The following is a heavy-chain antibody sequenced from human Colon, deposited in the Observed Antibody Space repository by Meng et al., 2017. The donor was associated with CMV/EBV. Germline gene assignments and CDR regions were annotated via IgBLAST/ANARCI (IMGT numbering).Heavy chain of an antibody. V-gene: IGHV1-2*02. J-gene: IGHJ4*02. Sequence: GESLKISCKASGYDFAAFYLHWVRQAPGQGLEWMGGVNPKSGDTHYAQKFQGRITMTRDTSLNTTYMELSSLRSDDTAIYFCARRPYCTNGVCYSSNDYWGQGTLVTVSS. D-gene: IGHD2-8*01. CDR2: VNPKSGDT. CDR1: GYDFAAFY. CDR3: ARRPYCTNGVCYSSNDY.